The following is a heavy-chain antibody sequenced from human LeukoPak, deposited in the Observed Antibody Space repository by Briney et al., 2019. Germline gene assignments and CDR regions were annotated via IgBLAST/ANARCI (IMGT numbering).Heavy chain of an antibody. D-gene: IGHD6-19*01. Sequence: SETLSLTCTVSGGSISSGSSYWSWIRQPAGKGLEWIGRIFSSGSTNYNPSLKSRVTISIDTSKNQFSLKLSSATAADTAVYYCARDYHSSGWTFFDYWGQGILVTVSS. V-gene: IGHV4-61*02. CDR3: ARDYHSSGWTFFDY. J-gene: IGHJ4*02. CDR2: IFSSGST. CDR1: GGSISSGSSY.